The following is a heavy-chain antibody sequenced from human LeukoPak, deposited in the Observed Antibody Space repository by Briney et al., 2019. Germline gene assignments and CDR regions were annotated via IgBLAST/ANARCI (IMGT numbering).Heavy chain of an antibody. CDR3: ARDGASYDSSGYYYM. D-gene: IGHD3-22*01. J-gene: IGHJ4*02. CDR1: GFTFSSYG. V-gene: IGHV3-33*01. CDR2: IWYDGSNK. Sequence: GGSLRLSCAASGFTFSSYGMHWVREAPGKGREWVAVIWYDGSNKYYADSVKGRFTISRDNSKNTLYLQMNSLRAEDTAVYYCARDGASYDSSGYYYMWGQGTLVIVSS.